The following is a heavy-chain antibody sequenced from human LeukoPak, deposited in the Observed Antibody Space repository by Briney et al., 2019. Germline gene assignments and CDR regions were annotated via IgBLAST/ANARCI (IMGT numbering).Heavy chain of an antibody. D-gene: IGHD3-10*01. V-gene: IGHV1-8*01. J-gene: IGHJ4*02. Sequence: ASVKVSCKASGYTYTSYDINWVRQATGQGLEWMGWMNPNSGNTGYAQKFQGRVTMTRNTSISTAYMELSSLRSEDTAVYYCASGLWFGELFSDYWGQGTLVTVSS. CDR3: ASGLWFGELFSDY. CDR1: GYTYTSYD. CDR2: MNPNSGNT.